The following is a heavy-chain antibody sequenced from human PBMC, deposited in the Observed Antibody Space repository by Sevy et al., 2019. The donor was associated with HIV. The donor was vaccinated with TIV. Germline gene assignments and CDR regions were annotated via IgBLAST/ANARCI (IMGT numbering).Heavy chain of an antibody. CDR1: GFTFSSYD. Sequence: GGSLRLSCAASGFTFSSYDMHWVRQATGKGLEWVSAIGTAGDTYYPGSVKGRFTISRENAKNSLYLQMNSLRAGDTAVYYCARDRLVTGKYYYYYGMDVWGQGTTFTVSS. V-gene: IGHV3-13*01. CDR2: IGTAGDT. J-gene: IGHJ6*02. CDR3: ARDRLVTGKYYYYYGMDV. D-gene: IGHD5-12*01.